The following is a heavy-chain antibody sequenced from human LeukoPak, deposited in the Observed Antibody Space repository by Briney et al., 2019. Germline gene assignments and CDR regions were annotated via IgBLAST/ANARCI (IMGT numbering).Heavy chain of an antibody. V-gene: IGHV3-30-3*01. D-gene: IGHD2-2*02. CDR2: ISYDGSNK. CDR1: GFTFSSYA. J-gene: IGHJ6*02. Sequence: PGGSLRLSCAAPGFTFSSYAMHWVRQAPGKGLEWVAVISYDGSNKYYADSVKGRFTISRDNAKNSLYLQMNSLRAEDTAVYYCARDRYCSSTSCYTGGYYYYGMDVWGQGTTVTVSS. CDR3: ARDRYCSSTSCYTGGYYYYGMDV.